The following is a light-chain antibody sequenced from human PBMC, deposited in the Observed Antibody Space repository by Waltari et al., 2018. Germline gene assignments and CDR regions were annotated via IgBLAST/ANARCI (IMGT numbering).Light chain of an antibody. CDR1: QSVSKYY. V-gene: IGKV3-20*01. Sequence: EIVLTQSPDTLSLSPGDRANVACRASQSVSKYYLAWYQQKPGQSPRLLIYDASTRAAGIPDRFSGSGSGTDFTLTISGLEPQDIAVYYCQHYGISPRTFGQGTKVEMK. J-gene: IGKJ1*01. CDR3: QHYGISPRT. CDR2: DAS.